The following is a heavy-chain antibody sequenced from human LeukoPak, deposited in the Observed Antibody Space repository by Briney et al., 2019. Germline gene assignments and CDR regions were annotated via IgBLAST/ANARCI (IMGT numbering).Heavy chain of an antibody. CDR2: IWYDGSNK. Sequence: GRSLRLSCAASGFTFSSYGMHWVRQAPGKGLEWVAVIWYDGSNKYYADSVKGRFTISRDNSKNTLYLQMNSLRAEDTTVYYCARRAAAGSFDYWGQGTLVTVSS. V-gene: IGHV3-33*01. CDR3: ARRAAAGSFDY. CDR1: GFTFSSYG. J-gene: IGHJ4*02.